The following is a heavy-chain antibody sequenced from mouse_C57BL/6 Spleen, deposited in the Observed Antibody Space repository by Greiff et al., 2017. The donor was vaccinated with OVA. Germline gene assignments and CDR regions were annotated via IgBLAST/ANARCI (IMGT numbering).Heavy chain of an antibody. Sequence: EVQLVESGEGLVKPGGSLKLSCAASGFTFSSYAMSWVRQTPEKRLEWVAYISSGGDYIYYADTVKGRFTISRDNARNTLYLQLSSLKSEDTAMYYCTREKYGSSGDYWGQGTTLTVSS. CDR3: TREKYGSSGDY. CDR1: GFTFSSYA. J-gene: IGHJ2*01. CDR2: ISSGGDYI. V-gene: IGHV5-9-1*02. D-gene: IGHD1-1*01.